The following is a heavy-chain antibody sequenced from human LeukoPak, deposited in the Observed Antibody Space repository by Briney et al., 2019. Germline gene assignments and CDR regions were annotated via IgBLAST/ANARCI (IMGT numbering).Heavy chain of an antibody. CDR1: GFTFSSFT. D-gene: IGHD3-3*01. CDR3: TKKEWN. CDR2: IGGSGSST. Sequence: GGSLRLSCAASGFTFSSFTMSWVRQAPGKGLEWVSAIGGSGSSTYYADSVKGRFTISRDNPKNTLSLHMNSLRAEDTAVYYCTKKEWNWGQGTLVTVSS. J-gene: IGHJ4*02. V-gene: IGHV3-23*01.